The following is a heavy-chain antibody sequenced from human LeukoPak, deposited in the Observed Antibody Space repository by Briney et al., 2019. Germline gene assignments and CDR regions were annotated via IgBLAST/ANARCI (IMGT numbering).Heavy chain of an antibody. CDR1: GGSISSYY. CDR2: IYYSGST. Sequence: SETLSLTCTVSGGSISSYYWSWIRQPPGKRLEWIGYIYYSGSTNYNPSLKSRVTISVDTSKNQFSLELSSVTAADTAVYYCARGAPCNWFDPWGQGTLVTVSP. J-gene: IGHJ5*02. CDR3: ARGAPCNWFDP. V-gene: IGHV4-59*01. D-gene: IGHD1-26*01.